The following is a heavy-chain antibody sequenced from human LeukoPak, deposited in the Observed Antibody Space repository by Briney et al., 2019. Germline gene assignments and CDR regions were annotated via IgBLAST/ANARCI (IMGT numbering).Heavy chain of an antibody. CDR2: ISSSGSTI. CDR1: GFTFSNYN. CDR3: ARDYTGGWNDY. D-gene: IGHD7-27*01. J-gene: IGHJ4*02. V-gene: IGHV3-48*04. Sequence: PGGSLRLSCAASGFTFSNYNMNWVRQAPGKGLEWVSYISSSGSTIYYADSVKGRFTISRDNAKNSLYLQMNSLRAEDTAVYYCARDYTGGWNDYWGQGTLVTVSS.